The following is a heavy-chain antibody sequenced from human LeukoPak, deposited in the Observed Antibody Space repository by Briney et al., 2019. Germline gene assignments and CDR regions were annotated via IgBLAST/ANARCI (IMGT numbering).Heavy chain of an antibody. Sequence: ASVKASSTPSGYTFTSYDINWVRQATGQGLEWMGWMNPNSGNTGYAQKFQGRVTMTRNTSISTAYMELSSLRSEDTAVYYCARGYKPYGSGTHPHQFDPCGKGTLFTVSS. CDR1: GYTFTSYD. CDR2: MNPNSGNT. D-gene: IGHD3-10*01. J-gene: IGHJ5*02. CDR3: ARGYKPYGSGTHPHQFDP. V-gene: IGHV1-8*01.